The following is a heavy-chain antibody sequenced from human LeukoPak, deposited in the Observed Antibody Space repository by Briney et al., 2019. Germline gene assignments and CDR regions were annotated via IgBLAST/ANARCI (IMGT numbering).Heavy chain of an antibody. J-gene: IGHJ4*02. D-gene: IGHD3-3*01. CDR1: GYTFTGYY. V-gene: IGHV1-2*02. CDR3: AGLFTIFGVVRDY. Sequence: ASVKVSCKASGYTFTGYYMHWVRQAPGQGLEWMGWINPNSGGTNYAQKFQGRVTMTRDTSISTAYMELSRLRSDDTAVYYCAGLFTIFGVVRDYWGQGTLVTVSS. CDR2: INPNSGGT.